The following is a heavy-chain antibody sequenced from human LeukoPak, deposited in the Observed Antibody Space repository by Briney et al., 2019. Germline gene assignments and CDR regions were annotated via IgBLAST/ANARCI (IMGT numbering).Heavy chain of an antibody. CDR1: GFTFSSYS. D-gene: IGHD2-15*01. Sequence: PGGSLRLSCAASGFTFSSYSMTWVRQAPGKGLEWVSSISSSSSYIYYADSVKGRFTISRDNAKNSLYLQMNSLRAEDTAVYYCARGGRDIVVVVAATGYYYYGMDVWGQGTTVTVAS. CDR3: ARGGRDIVVVVAATGYYYYGMDV. V-gene: IGHV3-21*01. CDR2: ISSSSSYI. J-gene: IGHJ6*02.